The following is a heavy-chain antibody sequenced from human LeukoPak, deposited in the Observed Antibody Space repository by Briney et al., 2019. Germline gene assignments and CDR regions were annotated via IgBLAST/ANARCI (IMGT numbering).Heavy chain of an antibody. V-gene: IGHV4-59*01. CDR2: IYYSGST. CDR3: ARGRVLLWFGELSP. CDR1: GGSISSYY. D-gene: IGHD3-10*01. Sequence: SETLSLICTVSGGSISSYYWSWIRQPPGKGPEWIGYIYYSGSTNYNPSLKSRVTISVDTSKNQFSLKLSSVTAADTAVYYCARGRVLLWFGELSPWGQGTLVTVSS. J-gene: IGHJ5*02.